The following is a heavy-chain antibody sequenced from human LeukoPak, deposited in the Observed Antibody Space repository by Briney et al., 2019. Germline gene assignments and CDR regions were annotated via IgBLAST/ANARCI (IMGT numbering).Heavy chain of an antibody. CDR1: GGSISSSNW. CDR2: IYHSGST. Sequence: PSETLSLTCAVSGGSISSSNWWSWVRQPPGKGLEWIGEIYHSGSTNYNPSLKSRVTISVDKSKNQFSLKLSSVTAADTAVYYCARAIGLATVTTSFDYWGQGTLVTVSS. V-gene: IGHV4-4*02. J-gene: IGHJ4*02. CDR3: ARAIGLATVTTSFDY. D-gene: IGHD4-17*01.